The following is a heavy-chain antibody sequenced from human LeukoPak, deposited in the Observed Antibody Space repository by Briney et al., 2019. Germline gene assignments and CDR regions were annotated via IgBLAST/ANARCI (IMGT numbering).Heavy chain of an antibody. CDR2: IYPGDSDT. V-gene: IGHV5-51*01. CDR1: GYSFTSYW. CDR3: ARDRGLWLGEARDAFDI. J-gene: IGHJ3*02. D-gene: IGHD3-10*01. Sequence: GESLKISCKGSGYSFTSYWIGWVRQMPGKGLEWMGIIYPGDSDTRYSPSFQGQVTISADKSISTAYLQWSSLKASDTAMYYCARDRGLWLGEARDAFDIWGQGTMVTVFS.